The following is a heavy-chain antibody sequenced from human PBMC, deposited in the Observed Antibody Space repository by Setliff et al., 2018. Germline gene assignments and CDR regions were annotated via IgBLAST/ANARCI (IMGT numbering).Heavy chain of an antibody. D-gene: IGHD3-22*01. J-gene: IGHJ6*03. CDR2: TNSDESTT. V-gene: IGHV3-74*01. Sequence: GGSLRLSCAAPGFTFSNYWMHWVRQAPGKGLVWVARTNSDESTTTYADSVKGRFTISRDNANHTLYLQMNSLRADDTAVYYCARLALTGYDSSGYYYALDYYYYMDVWGKGTTVTVSS. CDR1: GFTFSNYW. CDR3: ARLALTGYDSSGYYYALDYYYYMDV.